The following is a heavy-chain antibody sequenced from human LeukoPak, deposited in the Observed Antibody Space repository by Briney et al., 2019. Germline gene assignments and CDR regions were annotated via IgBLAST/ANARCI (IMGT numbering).Heavy chain of an antibody. V-gene: IGHV1-46*01. CDR3: ARDMSTRVTPISYAFDV. CDR1: ENTFTNYY. CDR2: INPNGDRT. J-gene: IGHJ3*01. Sequence: ASVKVSCKASENTFTNYYMHWVRQAPGQGLEWLGIINPNGDRTNYAQTFQGRVTMTRDTSTTTVYMELSSLRSEDTAVYYCARDMSTRVTPISYAFDVWGQGTMVTVSS. D-gene: IGHD4-23*01.